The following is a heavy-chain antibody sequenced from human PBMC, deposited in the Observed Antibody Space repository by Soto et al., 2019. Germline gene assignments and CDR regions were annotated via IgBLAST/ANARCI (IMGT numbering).Heavy chain of an antibody. CDR2: IIPVFGTT. CDR3: AAEGVANPGI. D-gene: IGHD3-10*01. J-gene: IGHJ4*02. Sequence: ASVKVSCKASGGTVSSYAISWVRQAPGQGLEWMGGIIPVFGTTNYAQRFQGRVTITADESTSTAYMELSSLRSEDTAVYYCAAEGVANPGIWGQGTLVTISS. CDR1: GGTVSSYA. V-gene: IGHV1-69*13.